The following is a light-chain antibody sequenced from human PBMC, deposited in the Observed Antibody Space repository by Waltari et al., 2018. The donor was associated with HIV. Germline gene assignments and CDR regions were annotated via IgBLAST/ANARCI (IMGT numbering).Light chain of an antibody. CDR2: EDN. Sequence: NFMLTQLHSVSESPGTTVTISCTRSSGSIASNYVQWYQQRPGSSPSTVIYEDNQRPSGVPDRFSGSIDSSSNSASLTISGLKTEDEADYYCQSYDSSNQGVFGGGTKLTVL. CDR1: SGSIASNY. CDR3: QSYDSSNQGV. V-gene: IGLV6-57*01. J-gene: IGLJ2*01.